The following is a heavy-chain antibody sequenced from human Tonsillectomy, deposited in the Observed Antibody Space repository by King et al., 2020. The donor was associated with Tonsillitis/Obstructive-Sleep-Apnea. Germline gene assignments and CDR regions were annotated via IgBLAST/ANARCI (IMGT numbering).Heavy chain of an antibody. V-gene: IGHV3-30*04. D-gene: IGHD6-13*01. CDR1: GFTFSSYA. CDR2: ISYDGSNK. Sequence: LVESGGAVVQPGRSLRLSCAASGFTFSSYAMHWVRQAPGKGLEWVAVISYDGSNKYYADSVKGRFTISRDNSKNTLYLQMNSLRAEDTAVYYCARYRNLAATAAPFDYWGQGTLVSVSS. CDR3: ARYRNLAATAAPFDY. J-gene: IGHJ4*02.